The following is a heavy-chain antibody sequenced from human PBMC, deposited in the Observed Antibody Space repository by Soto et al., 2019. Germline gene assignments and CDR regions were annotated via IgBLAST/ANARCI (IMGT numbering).Heavy chain of an antibody. D-gene: IGHD6-13*01. Sequence: QVQLQESGPGLVKPSQTLSLSCTVSGGSISSGGYYWSWIRQLPGKGLEWIGYIYYSGNTYYNPSLKSRVTLSVDMSKNQFSLKLSSVTAADTAVYYCARVGLAAAGTPIDYWGQGTLVTVSS. CDR1: GGSISSGGYY. CDR2: IYYSGNT. V-gene: IGHV4-31*03. J-gene: IGHJ4*02. CDR3: ARVGLAAAGTPIDY.